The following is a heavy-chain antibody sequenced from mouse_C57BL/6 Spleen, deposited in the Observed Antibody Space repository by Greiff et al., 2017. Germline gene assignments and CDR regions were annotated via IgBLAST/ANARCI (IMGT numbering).Heavy chain of an antibody. D-gene: IGHD4-1*01. J-gene: IGHJ3*01. CDR1: GFSLTSYG. CDR2: IWSGGST. CDR3: AESWDWFAY. V-gene: IGHV2-2*01. Sequence: VQLQESGPGLVQPSPSLSITCTVSGFSLTSYGVHWVRQSPGKGLEWLGVIWSGGSTDYNAAFISRLSISKDNSKSQVFFKMNSLQADDTANYCCAESWDWFAYWGQGTLVTGSA.